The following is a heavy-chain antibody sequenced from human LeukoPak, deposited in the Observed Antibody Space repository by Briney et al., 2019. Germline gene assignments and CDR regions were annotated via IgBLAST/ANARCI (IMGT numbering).Heavy chain of an antibody. D-gene: IGHD3-22*01. CDR1: GGSFSGYC. V-gene: IGHV4-59*10. Sequence: SETLSLTCAVYGGSFSGYCWSWIRQPAGKGLEWIGRIYTSGSTNYNLSLKSRVTISVDTSKNQFSLKLSSVTAADTAVYYCARGRTASYCYDSSGPDAAFDIWGQGTMVTVSS. CDR2: IYTSGST. J-gene: IGHJ3*02. CDR3: ARGRTASYCYDSSGPDAAFDI.